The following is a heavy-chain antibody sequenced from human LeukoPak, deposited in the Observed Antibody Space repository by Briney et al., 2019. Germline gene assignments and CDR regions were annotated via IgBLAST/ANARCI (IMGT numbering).Heavy chain of an antibody. V-gene: IGHV4-59*12. CDR1: GGSFSGYY. CDR3: ARVWGWDPADAFDI. J-gene: IGHJ3*02. Sequence: SETLSLTCAVYGGSFSGYYWSWIRQPPGKGLEWIGYIYYSGSTNYNPSLKSRVTISVDTSKNQFSLKLSSVTAADTAVYYCARVWGWDPADAFDIWGQGTMVTVSS. D-gene: IGHD1-26*01. CDR2: IYYSGST.